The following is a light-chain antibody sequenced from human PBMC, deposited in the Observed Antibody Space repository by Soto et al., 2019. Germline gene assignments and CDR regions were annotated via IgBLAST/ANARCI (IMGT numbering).Light chain of an antibody. Sequence: ELVLTQSPGTLSLSPGERATLSCRASQSVTSSYLAWYQLKPGQAPRLLIFGASRRATGIPDRFSGSGSGTNFTLTISRLEPEDFAVYYCQQYGKLPRTFGQGTKVDIK. V-gene: IGKV3-20*01. CDR1: QSVTSSY. CDR3: QQYGKLPRT. J-gene: IGKJ1*01. CDR2: GAS.